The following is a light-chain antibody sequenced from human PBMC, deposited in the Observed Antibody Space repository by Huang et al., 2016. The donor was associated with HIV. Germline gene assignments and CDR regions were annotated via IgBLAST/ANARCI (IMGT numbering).Light chain of an antibody. CDR1: QSVTTSY. Sequence: EIVLTQSSGTLSLSPGERATLSCRASQSVTTSYFAWDQQKPGQAPKLLIYGASSRATGIPDRFSGSGSGTDFTLTISRLEPEDFAVYYCQQYGSSPWTFGQGTKLEIK. V-gene: IGKV3-20*01. J-gene: IGKJ2*02. CDR2: GAS. CDR3: QQYGSSPWT.